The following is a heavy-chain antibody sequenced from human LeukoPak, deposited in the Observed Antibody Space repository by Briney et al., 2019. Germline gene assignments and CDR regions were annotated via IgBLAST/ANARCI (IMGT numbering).Heavy chain of an antibody. Sequence: GGSLRLSCEVSGFPFNSYAMNWVRQAPGKGLEWVSGIDNSGYATYHADSVKGRFTISRDNAKDTLYMQMNGLRVEDTAVYYCAKAVSSSTAGSDYWGQGTLVTVSS. V-gene: IGHV3-23*01. CDR3: AKAVSSSTAGSDY. CDR2: IDNSGYAT. CDR1: GFPFNSYA. D-gene: IGHD6-13*01. J-gene: IGHJ4*02.